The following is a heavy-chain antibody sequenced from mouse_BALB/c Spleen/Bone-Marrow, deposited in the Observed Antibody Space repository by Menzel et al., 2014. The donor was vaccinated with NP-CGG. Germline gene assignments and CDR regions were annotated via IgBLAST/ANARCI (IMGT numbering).Heavy chain of an antibody. CDR1: GFTFSSFG. Sequence: VQLQQSGGGLAQPGGSRKLSCAASGFTFSSFGMHWVRQAPEKGLEWVAYISSGSSTIYYADTVKGRFTISRDNPKNTLFLQMTSLRSEDTAMYYCARGGNYAWFAYWGQGTLVTVSA. CDR3: ARGGNYAWFAY. D-gene: IGHD2-1*01. CDR2: ISSGSSTI. V-gene: IGHV5-17*02. J-gene: IGHJ3*01.